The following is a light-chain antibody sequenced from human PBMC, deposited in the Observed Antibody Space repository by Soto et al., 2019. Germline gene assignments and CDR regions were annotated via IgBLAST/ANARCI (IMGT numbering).Light chain of an antibody. Sequence: EILMTQSPSTLSVAPGERATLSCRASQSVSSKLAWYQQKPGQAPRLLIFGVYSRAAGIPDRFSGSGSGTDFTLTISSLQPEDFATYYCQQFNNYPITFGQGTRLEIK. CDR1: QSVSSK. CDR3: QQFNNYPIT. V-gene: IGKV3D-15*01. J-gene: IGKJ5*01. CDR2: GVY.